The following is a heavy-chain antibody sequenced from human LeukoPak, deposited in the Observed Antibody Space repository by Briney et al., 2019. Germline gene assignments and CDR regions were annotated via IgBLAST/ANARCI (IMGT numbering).Heavy chain of an antibody. Sequence: SETLSLTCIVSGGSISNYFWSWIRQPPGRGLEGSGYVFYSGSTNYNTSLKSRVTISTDTSKNQFSLKLSSVTAADTAVYYCARDSSSWNGWFDPWGQGTLVTVSS. D-gene: IGHD6-13*01. CDR2: VFYSGST. V-gene: IGHV4-59*13. CDR3: ARDSSSWNGWFDP. CDR1: GGSISNYF. J-gene: IGHJ5*02.